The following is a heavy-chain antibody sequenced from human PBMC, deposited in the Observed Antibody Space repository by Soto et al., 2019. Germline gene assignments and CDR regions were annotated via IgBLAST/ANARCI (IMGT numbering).Heavy chain of an antibody. V-gene: IGHV3-30*18. Sequence: GGSLRLSCAASGFTFSSYGMHWVRQAPGKGLEWVAVISYDGSNKYYADSVKGRFTISRDNSKNTLYLQMNSLRAEDTAVYYCAKGGIAALGGWFDPWGQGTLVTVSS. D-gene: IGHD6-13*01. CDR2: ISYDGSNK. CDR3: AKGGIAALGGWFDP. CDR1: GFTFSSYG. J-gene: IGHJ5*02.